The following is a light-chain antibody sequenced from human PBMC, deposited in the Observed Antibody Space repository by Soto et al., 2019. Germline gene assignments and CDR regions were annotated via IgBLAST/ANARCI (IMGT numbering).Light chain of an antibody. CDR1: SSNIGNNY. CDR2: ENN. J-gene: IGLJ1*01. V-gene: IGLV1-51*02. Sequence: QSMLTQPPSVSAAPGQTVTISCSGSSSNIGNNYVSWYQQLPGTAPKLLIYENNKRPSGIPDRFSGSKSGTSATLGITGLQTGDEADYYCGTWDSSLSAGVFGTGTKVTVL. CDR3: GTWDSSLSAGV.